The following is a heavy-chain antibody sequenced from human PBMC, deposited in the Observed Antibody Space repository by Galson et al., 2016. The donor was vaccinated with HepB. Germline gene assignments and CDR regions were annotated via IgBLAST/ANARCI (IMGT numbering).Heavy chain of an antibody. CDR1: GFTFSNYG. CDR2: DSMDGRRK. D-gene: IGHD6-13*01. V-gene: IGHV3-30*03. CDR3: ARFGAAADTGFDY. Sequence: SLRLSCAASGFTFSNYGMHWVRQAPGKGLEWVAADSMDGRRKFYADSVKDRFTISRDNSKNTLYLQMNSLRAEDTAVYYCARFGAAADTGFDYWGQGTLVTVSS. J-gene: IGHJ4*02.